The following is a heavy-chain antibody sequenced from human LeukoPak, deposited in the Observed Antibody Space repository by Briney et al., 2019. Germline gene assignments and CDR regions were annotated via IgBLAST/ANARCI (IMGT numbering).Heavy chain of an antibody. Sequence: PGESLKISCKGSGYSFTSYWIGWVRQMPGKGLEWMGIIYPGDSDTRYSPSFQGQVTISADKSISTAYLQWSSLKASDTAMYYCARHEISYYYGSGSSTSYYYYYMDVWGKGTTVTVSS. CDR2: IYPGDSDT. J-gene: IGHJ6*03. V-gene: IGHV5-51*01. D-gene: IGHD3-10*01. CDR3: ARHEISYYYGSGSSTSYYYYYMDV. CDR1: GYSFTSYW.